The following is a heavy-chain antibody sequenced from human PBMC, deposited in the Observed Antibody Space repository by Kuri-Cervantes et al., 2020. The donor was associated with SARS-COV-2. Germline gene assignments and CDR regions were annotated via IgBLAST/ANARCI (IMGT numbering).Heavy chain of an antibody. V-gene: IGHV4-38-2*01. J-gene: IGHJ4*02. CDR3: ARQGPYCGGDCYPRPIDY. Sequence: GSLRLSCAVSGYSISSGYYWGWIRQPPGKGLEWIGSIYHSGSTHYNPSLKSRVTISVDTSKNQFSLKLSSVTAADTAVYYCARQGPYCGGDCYPRPIDYWGQGTLVTVSS. CDR2: IYHSGST. CDR1: GYSISSGYY. D-gene: IGHD2-21*01.